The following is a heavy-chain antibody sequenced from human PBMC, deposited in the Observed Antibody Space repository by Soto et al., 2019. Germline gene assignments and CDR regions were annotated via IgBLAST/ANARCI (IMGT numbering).Heavy chain of an antibody. D-gene: IGHD5-18*01. CDR3: AKADTAKVMYYYYYGMDV. J-gene: IGHJ6*02. CDR2: ISYDGSNK. CDR1: GFTFSSYG. Sequence: VGALRLSCAASGFTFSSYGMHWVRQAPGKGLEWVAVISYDGSNKYYADSVKGRFTISRDNSKNTLYLQMNSLRAEDTAVYYCAKADTAKVMYYYYYGMDVWGQGTTVTVSS. V-gene: IGHV3-30*18.